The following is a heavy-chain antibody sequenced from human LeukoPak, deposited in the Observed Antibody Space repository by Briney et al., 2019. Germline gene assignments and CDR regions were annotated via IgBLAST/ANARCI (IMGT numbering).Heavy chain of an antibody. J-gene: IGHJ2*01. Sequence: GESLKISCRGSGYNSTNYWIAWVRQMPGKGLEWMGIIFPDDSETRYSPSFQGQVTISADKSINTAYLQWTSLQASDSAIYYCARPQNYGADWYFDLWGRGTLLTVTS. V-gene: IGHV5-51*01. CDR1: GYNSTNYW. D-gene: IGHD4-17*01. CDR2: IFPDDSET. CDR3: ARPQNYGADWYFDL.